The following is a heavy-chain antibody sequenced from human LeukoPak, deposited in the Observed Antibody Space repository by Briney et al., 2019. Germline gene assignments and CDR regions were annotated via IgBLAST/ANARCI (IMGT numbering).Heavy chain of an antibody. CDR1: GFTVSSNY. J-gene: IGHJ4*02. D-gene: IGHD2-15*01. Sequence: GGSLRLSCAASGFTVSSNYMGWVRQAPGKWREWVANIRPDGNFQDYVDSVKGRFSISRDNAKNTLYMQMNSLRAEDTGVYYCARGVGATPAHYDYWGQGTRVTVSS. V-gene: IGHV3-7*01. CDR3: ARGVGATPAHYDY. CDR2: IRPDGNFQ.